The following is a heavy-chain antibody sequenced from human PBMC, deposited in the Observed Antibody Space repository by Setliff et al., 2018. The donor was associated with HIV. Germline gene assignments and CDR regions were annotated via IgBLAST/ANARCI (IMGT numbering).Heavy chain of an antibody. CDR3: ARSPGLSGSGGYNSFDP. Sequence: SETLSLTCAVYGGSFSGHYWSWIRQPPGKGLEWIAEINHTGGNTNHNPSLRSRVTMSVDTSKNQFSLKLSSVTAADPAVYYCARSPGLSGSGGYNSFDPWGQGTLVTVSS. J-gene: IGHJ5*02. V-gene: IGHV4-34*01. CDR2: INHTGGNT. CDR1: GGSFSGHY. D-gene: IGHD3-10*01.